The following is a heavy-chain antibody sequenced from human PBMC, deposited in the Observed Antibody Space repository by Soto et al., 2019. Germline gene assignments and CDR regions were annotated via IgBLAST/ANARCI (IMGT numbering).Heavy chain of an antibody. J-gene: IGHJ6*02. CDR1: GFTFSSYS. Sequence: EVQLVDSGGGLVQPGGSLRLSCAASGFTFSSYSMNWVRQAPGKALEWVSYISDSTSTIYYADSVKGRFTISRDNAQNSLYLQMSSLSAEDTAVYYCARGDYYYYYGMDVWGQGTTVTVSS. V-gene: IGHV3-48*01. CDR3: ARGDYYYYYGMDV. CDR2: ISDSTSTI.